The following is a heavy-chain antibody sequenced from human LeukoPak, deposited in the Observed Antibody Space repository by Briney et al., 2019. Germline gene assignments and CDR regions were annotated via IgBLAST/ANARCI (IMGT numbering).Heavy chain of an antibody. V-gene: IGHV4-34*01. CDR1: GGSFSGFF. CDR3: ARRKATYYYGSGSYLPFDY. J-gene: IGHJ4*02. Sequence: PSETLSLTCAVSGGSFSGFFWSWIRQPPGKGLEWIGEVNHSGSTNYNPSLKSRVTISVDTSKNQFSLKLSSVTAADTAVYYCARRKATYYYGSGSYLPFDYWGQGTLVTVSS. D-gene: IGHD3-10*01. CDR2: VNHSGST.